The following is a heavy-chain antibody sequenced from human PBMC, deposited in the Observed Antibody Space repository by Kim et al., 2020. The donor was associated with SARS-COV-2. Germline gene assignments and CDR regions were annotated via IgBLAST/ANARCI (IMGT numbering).Heavy chain of an antibody. J-gene: IGHJ6*02. V-gene: IGHV3-21*01. CDR2: ISSSSSYI. CDR1: GFTFSSYS. CDR3: ARDAPLNWNPTVYYYYGMDV. D-gene: IGHD1-20*01. Sequence: GGSLRLSCAASGFTFSSYSMNWVRQAPGKGLEWVSSISSSSSYIYYADSVKGRFTISRDNAKNSLYLQMNSLRAEDTAVYYCARDAPLNWNPTVYYYYGMDVWGQGTTVTVSS.